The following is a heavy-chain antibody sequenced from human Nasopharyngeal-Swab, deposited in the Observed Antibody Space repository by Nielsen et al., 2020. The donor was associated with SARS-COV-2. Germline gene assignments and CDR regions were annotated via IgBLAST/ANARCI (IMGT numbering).Heavy chain of an antibody. CDR3: ARDLGDWGFNYYYGMDV. CDR2: IYYSGST. Sequence: ETLSLTCTVSGGSISTYYWSWIRQPPGKGLEWIGYIYYSGSTNYNPSLKSRVTISVDTSKNQFSLKLSSVTAADTAVYYCARDLGDWGFNYYYGMDVWGQGTTVTVSS. V-gene: IGHV4-59*13. CDR1: GGSISTYY. J-gene: IGHJ6*02. D-gene: IGHD7-27*01.